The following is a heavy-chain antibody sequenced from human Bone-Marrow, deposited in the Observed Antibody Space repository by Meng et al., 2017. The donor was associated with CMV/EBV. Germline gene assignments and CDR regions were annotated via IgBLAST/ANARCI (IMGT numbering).Heavy chain of an antibody. V-gene: IGHV4-39*06. CDR1: GGSISSSSYY. CDR2: IYHSGGT. Sequence: SETLSLTCTVSGGSISSSSYYWGWIRQPPGKGLEWIGEIYHSGGTTYNPSLKSRVTISVDTSKNQFPLKLSSVTAADTAVYYCARKKDLGRDAFDIWGQGTMVTVSS. CDR3: ARKKDLGRDAFDI. J-gene: IGHJ3*02. D-gene: IGHD2-15*01.